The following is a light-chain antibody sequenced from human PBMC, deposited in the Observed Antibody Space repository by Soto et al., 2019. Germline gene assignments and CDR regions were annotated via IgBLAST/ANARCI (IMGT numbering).Light chain of an antibody. Sequence: DIVLTQSPLSLPVTPGEPASISCRSSQSLLHSSGDTYLDWYLQMPVQSPHLLVYLGYNRASGVPYRVCSTGSGAEFSLTISRVKAEDVGVYYCIQTLRAPKTFGPLIKVYIK. CDR1: QSLLHSSGDTY. CDR2: LGY. V-gene: IGKV2-28*01. J-gene: IGKJ3*01. CDR3: IQTLRAPKT.